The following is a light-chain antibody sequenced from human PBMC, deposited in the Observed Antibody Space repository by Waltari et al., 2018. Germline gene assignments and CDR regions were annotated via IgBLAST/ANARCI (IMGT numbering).Light chain of an antibody. CDR2: YKSDSDK. CDR1: SGINVGTYR. Sequence: QAVLTQPSSLSATPGASASLTCTLRSGINVGTYRIYWYQQKPGSPPQYPLRYKSDSDKQQGSGVPSRFSGSKDVSANAGILLISGLQSEDEADYYCMIWHGSAAVFGGGTQLTVL. CDR3: MIWHGSAAV. J-gene: IGLJ7*01. V-gene: IGLV5-45*03.